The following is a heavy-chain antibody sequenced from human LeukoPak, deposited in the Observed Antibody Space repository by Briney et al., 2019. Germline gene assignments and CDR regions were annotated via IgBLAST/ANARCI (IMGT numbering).Heavy chain of an antibody. J-gene: IGHJ4*02. D-gene: IGHD6-13*01. CDR1: GYTFTSYG. V-gene: IGHV1-18*01. CDR2: ISAYNGNT. Sequence: GASVKVSCKASGYTFTSYGISWVRQAPGQGLEWMGWISAYNGNTNYAQKLQGRVTMTTDTSTSTAYMELRGLRSDDTAVYYCARAPSSSWYGVGDYWGQGTLVTVSS. CDR3: ARAPSSSWYGVGDY.